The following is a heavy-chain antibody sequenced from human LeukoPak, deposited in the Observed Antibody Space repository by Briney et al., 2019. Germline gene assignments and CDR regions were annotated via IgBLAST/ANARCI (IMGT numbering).Heavy chain of an antibody. D-gene: IGHD3-22*01. CDR3: AKHYDSSGYHAEYFQH. Sequence: PGGSLRLSCAASGFTFSSYDMHWVRQAPGKGLEWVAFIRYDGSNKYYADSVKGRSTISRDNSKNTLYLQMNSLRAEDTAVYYCAKHYDSSGYHAEYFQHWGQGTLVTVSS. CDR1: GFTFSSYD. J-gene: IGHJ1*01. V-gene: IGHV3-30*02. CDR2: IRYDGSNK.